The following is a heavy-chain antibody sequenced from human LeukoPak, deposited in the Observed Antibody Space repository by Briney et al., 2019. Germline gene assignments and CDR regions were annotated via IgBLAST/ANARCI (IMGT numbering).Heavy chain of an antibody. CDR1: GASISNGGYY. CDR3: ASGWVLEYSSSSGFDY. V-gene: IGHV4-61*08. Sequence: SQTLSLTCSVSGASISNGGYYWSWIRQPPGKGLEWIGYIYYSGSTNYNPSLKSRVTISVDTSKNQFSLKLSSVTAADTAVYYCASGWVLEYSSSSGFDYWGQGTLVTVSS. J-gene: IGHJ4*02. CDR2: IYYSGST. D-gene: IGHD6-6*01.